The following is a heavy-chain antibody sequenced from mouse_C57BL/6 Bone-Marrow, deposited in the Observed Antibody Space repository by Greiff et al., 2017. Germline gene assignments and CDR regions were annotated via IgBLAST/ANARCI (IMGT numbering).Heavy chain of an antibody. CDR1: GFTFSDYG. CDR2: ICRGSSTI. V-gene: IGHV5-17*01. CDR3: ARCGWVRRGPWFAY. J-gene: IGHJ3*01. Sequence: EVKLVESGGGLVKPGGSLKLSCAASGFTFSDYGMHWVRQAPEKGLEWVAYICRGSSTIYYADTVKGRFKFSRDNAKNTLFLQMTSLRSEDTAMYYCARCGWVRRGPWFAYWGQGTLVTVSA. D-gene: IGHD2-14*01.